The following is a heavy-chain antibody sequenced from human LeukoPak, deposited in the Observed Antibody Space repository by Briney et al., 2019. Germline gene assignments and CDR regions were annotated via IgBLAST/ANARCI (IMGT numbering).Heavy chain of an antibody. CDR2: IYTSGST. CDR3: AREVLIAAAGSYYYYMDV. J-gene: IGHJ6*03. D-gene: IGHD6-13*01. CDR1: GGSISTYY. Sequence: SETLSLTCTVSGGSISTYYWSRIRQPAGKGLEWIGRIYTSGSTNYNPSLKSRVTMSVDTSKNQFSLKLSSVTAADTAVYYCAREVLIAAAGSYYYYMDVWGKGTTVTISS. V-gene: IGHV4-4*07.